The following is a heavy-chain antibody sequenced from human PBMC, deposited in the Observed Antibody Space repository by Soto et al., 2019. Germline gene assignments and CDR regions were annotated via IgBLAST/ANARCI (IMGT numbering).Heavy chain of an antibody. D-gene: IGHD6-13*01. CDR1: GFTVSSNY. J-gene: IGHJ2*01. CDR3: AGEMAGSSSSSAYFDL. V-gene: IGHV3-66*01. CDR2: LYSGGGT. Sequence: EVQLVESGGGLVQPGGSLRLSCAASGFTVSSNYMSWVRQAPGKGLEWVSVLYSGGGTYYADSVKGRFTISRDNSKYTRYLQMNSLRAEDTAVEYCAGEMAGSSSSSAYFDLWGRGTLVTVSS.